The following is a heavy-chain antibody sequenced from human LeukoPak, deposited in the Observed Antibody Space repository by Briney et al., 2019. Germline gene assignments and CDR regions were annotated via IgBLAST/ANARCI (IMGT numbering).Heavy chain of an antibody. D-gene: IGHD3-10*01. Sequence: ASVKVSCKASAYXFTDFYLHWVRQAPGQGLEYMGWINPNSGATNYAQKFQGRVTMTRDTSITTAYMELSRLRSDDTAVYYCARGGSALGYWGQGTLVTASS. CDR1: AYXFTDFY. CDR2: INPNSGAT. J-gene: IGHJ4*02. CDR3: ARGGSALGY. V-gene: IGHV1-2*02.